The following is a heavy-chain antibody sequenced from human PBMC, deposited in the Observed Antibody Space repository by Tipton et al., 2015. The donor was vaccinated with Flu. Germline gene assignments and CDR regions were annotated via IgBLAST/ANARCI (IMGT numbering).Heavy chain of an antibody. J-gene: IGHJ4*02. CDR1: GGSISSSSYY. D-gene: IGHD6-6*01. Sequence: TLSLTCTVSGGSISSSSYYWGWIRQPPGKGLEWIGTIYYSGSTCYNPSLKSRVVISVDTSKNQFSLNLSSVTAADTAAYFCARGYSSSSYFDNWGQGTLVTVSS. V-gene: IGHV4-39*02. CDR3: ARGYSSSSYFDN. CDR2: IYYSGST.